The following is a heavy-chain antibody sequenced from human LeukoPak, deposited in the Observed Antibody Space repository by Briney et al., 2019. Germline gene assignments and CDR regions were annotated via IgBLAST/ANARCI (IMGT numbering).Heavy chain of an antibody. Sequence: GGSLRLSCAASRFTFSSYGMHWARQAPGKGLEWVAVISYDGSNKYYADSVKGRFTISRDNSKNTLYLQMNSLRAEDTAVYYCAKAGSDTMIVVVSPFDYWGQGTLVTVSS. J-gene: IGHJ4*02. CDR1: RFTFSSYG. CDR2: ISYDGSNK. V-gene: IGHV3-30*18. D-gene: IGHD3-22*01. CDR3: AKAGSDTMIVVVSPFDY.